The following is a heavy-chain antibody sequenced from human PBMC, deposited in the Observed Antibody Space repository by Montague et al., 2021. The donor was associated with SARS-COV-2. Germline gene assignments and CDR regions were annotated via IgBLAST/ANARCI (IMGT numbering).Heavy chain of an antibody. V-gene: IGHV2-70*11. CDR1: GFSLSTSGMC. CDR3: ARIRYDILTGYQTLFDY. CDR2: IDWDDDK. D-gene: IGHD3-9*01. Sequence: PALVKPTQTLTLTCTFSGFSLSTSGMCVSWIRQPPGKALEWLARIDWDDDKYYITSLKTRLTISKDTSKNQVVLTMTNMDPVDTATYYCARIRYDILTGYQTLFDYWGQGTLVTVSS. J-gene: IGHJ4*02.